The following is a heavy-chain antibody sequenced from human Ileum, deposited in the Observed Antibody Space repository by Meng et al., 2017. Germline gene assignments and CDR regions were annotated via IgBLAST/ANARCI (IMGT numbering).Heavy chain of an antibody. CDR2: INPNDGGT. CDR3: VRERLGSGWAMN. J-gene: IGHJ4*02. Sequence: GAESRMPGASVKVSCKPPGYTFIDYLLPWVRQAPGQGPEWVGWINPNDGGTRYSQKFQGRVTMTRDTSITTGYLELSSLTSDDTAYYYCVRERLGSGWAMNWGQGTLVTVSS. D-gene: IGHD6-19*01. CDR1: GYTFIDYL. V-gene: IGHV1-2*02.